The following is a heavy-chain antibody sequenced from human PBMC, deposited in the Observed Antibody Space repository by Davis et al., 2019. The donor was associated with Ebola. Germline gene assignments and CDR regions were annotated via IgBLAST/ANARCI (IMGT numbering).Heavy chain of an antibody. CDR1: GGTFSSYA. Sequence: ASVKVSCKASGGTFSSYAISWVRQAPGQGLEWMGWISADSGNTKYAQNFQGRVTVTTDTSTSTAYMELRSLRSDDTAMYYCARDRYNWNDFDYWGQGTLVTVSS. V-gene: IGHV1-18*01. D-gene: IGHD1-20*01. J-gene: IGHJ4*02. CDR2: ISADSGNT. CDR3: ARDRYNWNDFDY.